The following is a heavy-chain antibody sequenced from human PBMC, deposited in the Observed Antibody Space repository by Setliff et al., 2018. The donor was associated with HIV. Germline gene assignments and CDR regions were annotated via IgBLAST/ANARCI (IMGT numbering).Heavy chain of an antibody. CDR3: ARGYSSSWYDS. J-gene: IGHJ5*01. CDR1: GDSISSSYY. V-gene: IGHV4-4*08. Sequence: SETLSLTCTVSGDSISSSYYWTWIRQPPGKGLEWIGYIYTSGSTNYNPSLKNRVTISVDTSKNHFSLRLSSVTAADTAVYYCARGYSSSWYDSWGQGTLVTVSS. CDR2: IYTSGST. D-gene: IGHD6-13*01.